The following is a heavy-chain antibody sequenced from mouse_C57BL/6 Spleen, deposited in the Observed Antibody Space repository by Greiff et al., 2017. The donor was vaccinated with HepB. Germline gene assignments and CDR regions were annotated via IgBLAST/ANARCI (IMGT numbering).Heavy chain of an antibody. CDR1: GFTFSDYG. Sequence: VQLKESGGGLVKPGGSLKLSCAASGFTFSDYGMHWVRQAPEKGLEWVAYISSGSSTIYYADTVKGRFTISRDNAKNTLFLQMTSLRSEDTAMYYCARPLYYYGSSPPFYAMDYWGQGTSVTVSS. V-gene: IGHV5-17*01. D-gene: IGHD1-1*01. CDR3: ARPLYYYGSSPPFYAMDY. CDR2: ISSGSSTI. J-gene: IGHJ4*01.